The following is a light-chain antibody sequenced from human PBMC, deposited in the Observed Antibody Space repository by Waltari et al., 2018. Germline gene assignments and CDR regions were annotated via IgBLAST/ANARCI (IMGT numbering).Light chain of an antibody. Sequence: QSALTQPASVSGSPGQSITISCTGTSSDVGGYNYVSWYQQHPGKAPKRMIYGVSNRPSGVSNRLSGSKSGNTASLTIAGLQAEDEADYYCSSYTSSSTLVFGGGTKLTVL. CDR2: GVS. CDR1: SSDVGGYNY. V-gene: IGLV2-14*01. CDR3: SSYTSSSTLV. J-gene: IGLJ3*02.